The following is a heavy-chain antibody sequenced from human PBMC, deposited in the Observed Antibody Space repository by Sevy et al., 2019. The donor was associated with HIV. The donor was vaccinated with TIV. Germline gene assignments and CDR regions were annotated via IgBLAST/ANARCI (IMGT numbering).Heavy chain of an antibody. D-gene: IGHD3-22*01. J-gene: IGHJ4*02. CDR1: GFTFSAYA. V-gene: IGHV3-33*01. CDR3: ARGGYYYDNAAYYAFDS. CDR2: IWSDGAYQ. Sequence: GGSLRLSCTTSGFTFSAYAMHWVRQAPGKGLEWVAIIWSDGAYQYHGDSVKGRFTISRDNSKNTLYLQMNILRVEDTAVYYCARGGYYYDNAAYYAFDSWGQGTLVTVSS.